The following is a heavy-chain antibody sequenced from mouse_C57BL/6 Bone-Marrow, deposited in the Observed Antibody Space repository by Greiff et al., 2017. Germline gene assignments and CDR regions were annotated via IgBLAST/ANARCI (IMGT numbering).Heavy chain of an antibody. Sequence: QVQLQQSGPELVKPGASVKISCKASGYTFTDYYINWVKQRPGQGLEWIGWIFPGSGSTYYNEKFKGKATLTVDKSSSTAYMLLSSLTSEDSAVYVCARRGAFYSKTLYDAMDYWGQGTSVTVSS. CDR1: GYTFTDYY. J-gene: IGHJ4*01. V-gene: IGHV1-75*01. CDR2: IFPGSGST. D-gene: IGHD2-5*01. CDR3: ARRGAFYSKTLYDAMDY.